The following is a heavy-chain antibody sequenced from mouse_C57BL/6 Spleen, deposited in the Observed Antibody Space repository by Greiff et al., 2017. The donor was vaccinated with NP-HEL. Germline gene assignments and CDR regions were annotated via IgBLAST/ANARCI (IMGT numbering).Heavy chain of an antibody. CDR1: GFSFNTYA. CDR3: VASTVVVDWYFDV. D-gene: IGHD1-1*01. Sequence: EVQLVESGGGLVQPKGSLKLSCAASGFSFNTYAMNWVRQAPGKGLEWVARIRSKSNNYATYYADSVKDRFTISRDDSESMLYLQMNNLKTEDTAMYYCVASTVVVDWYFDVWGTGTTVTVSS. CDR2: IRSKSNNYAT. V-gene: IGHV10-1*01. J-gene: IGHJ1*03.